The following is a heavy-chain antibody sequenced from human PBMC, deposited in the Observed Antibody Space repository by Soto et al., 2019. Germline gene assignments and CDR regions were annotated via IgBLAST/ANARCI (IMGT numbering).Heavy chain of an antibody. Sequence: PGGSLRLSCLASGFTFNTYPMNWVRLAPGQGLEWVSSISSSTAPLYYADSVQGRFTISRDDAKDSLYLQMDNLRADDTAIYYCARGSLVRGHYPRYRGQGTLVTVSS. CDR2: ISSSTAPL. CDR3: ARGSLVRGHYPRY. J-gene: IGHJ4*02. V-gene: IGHV3-21*01. CDR1: GFTFNTYP. D-gene: IGHD3-10*01.